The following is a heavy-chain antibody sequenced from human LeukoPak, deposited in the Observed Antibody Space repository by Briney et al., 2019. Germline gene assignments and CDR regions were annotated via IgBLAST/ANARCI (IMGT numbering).Heavy chain of an antibody. D-gene: IGHD4-17*01. J-gene: IGHJ4*02. Sequence: GSLRLSCAASGFTFSDYYMSWIRQAPGKGLEWVSYITSSGSTIYYADSVKGRFTISRDNAKNSLYLQMNSLRDEDTAVYYCAGAHGTVTPRVPFDSWGQGILVTVSS. CDR1: GFTFSDYY. CDR3: AGAHGTVTPRVPFDS. CDR2: ITSSGSTI. V-gene: IGHV3-11*04.